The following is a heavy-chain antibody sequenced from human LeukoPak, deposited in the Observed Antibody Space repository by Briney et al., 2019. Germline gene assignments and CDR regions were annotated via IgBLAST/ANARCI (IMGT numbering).Heavy chain of an antibody. D-gene: IGHD3-3*01. V-gene: IGHV3-7*01. CDR3: ARVEITIFGVAHYYYYMDV. CDR1: GFTFSSYW. J-gene: IGHJ6*03. Sequence: GGSLRLSCAASGFTFSSYWMSWVRQAPGKGLEWVANIKQDGSEKYYVDSVKGRFTISRDNAKNSPYLQMNSLRAEDTAVYYCARVEITIFGVAHYYYYMDVWGNGTTVTVSS. CDR2: IKQDGSEK.